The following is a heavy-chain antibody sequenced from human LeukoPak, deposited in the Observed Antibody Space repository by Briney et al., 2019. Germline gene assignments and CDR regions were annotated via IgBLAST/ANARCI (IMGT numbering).Heavy chain of an antibody. J-gene: IGHJ4*02. CDR3: ARAGLAPGY. CDR2: VSSNGGST. Sequence: GGSLGLSCAASGFTFSSYAMHWVRQAPGKGLECVSAVSSNGGSTYYANSVKGRFTLSRDNSKNTLYLQMGSRRAEDMAVYYCARAGLAPGYWGQGTLVTVSS. V-gene: IGHV3-64*01. CDR1: GFTFSSYA. D-gene: IGHD2-21*01.